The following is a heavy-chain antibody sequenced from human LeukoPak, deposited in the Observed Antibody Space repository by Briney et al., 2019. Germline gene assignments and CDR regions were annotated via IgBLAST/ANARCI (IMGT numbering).Heavy chain of an antibody. CDR2: ISYDGSNK. CDR1: GFTFSSYG. V-gene: IGHV3-30*18. D-gene: IGHD6-19*01. J-gene: IGHJ4*02. Sequence: PGGSLRLSCAASGFTFSSYGMHWVRQAPGKGLEWVAVISYDGSNKYYADSVKGRFTISRDNSKNTLYLQMNSLRAEDTAVYYCAKFNRQWLAHDYWGQGTLVTVSS. CDR3: AKFNRQWLAHDY.